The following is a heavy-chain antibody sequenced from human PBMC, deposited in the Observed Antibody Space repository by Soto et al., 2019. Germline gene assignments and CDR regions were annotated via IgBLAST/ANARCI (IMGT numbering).Heavy chain of an antibody. CDR2: IYYSGST. Sequence: QVQLQESGPGLVKPSQTLSLTCTVSGGSISSGGYYWSWIRQHPGKGLEWIGYIYYSGSTYYNPSLKSRVTISVDTSKNQCSLKLSSVTAADTAVYYCARCELLWFGEPPRDWFDPWGQGTLVTVSS. J-gene: IGHJ5*02. CDR3: ARCELLWFGEPPRDWFDP. V-gene: IGHV4-31*03. D-gene: IGHD3-10*01. CDR1: GGSISSGGYY.